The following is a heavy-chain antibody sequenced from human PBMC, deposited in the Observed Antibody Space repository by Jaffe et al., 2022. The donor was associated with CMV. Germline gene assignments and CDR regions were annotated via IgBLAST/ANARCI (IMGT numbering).Heavy chain of an antibody. J-gene: IGHJ4*02. CDR1: GLTFSSYG. D-gene: IGHD3-3*01. V-gene: IGHV3-30*03. Sequence: QVQLVESGGGVVQPGRSLRLSCVASGLTFSSYGMHWVRQAPGKGLEWVAVISYDGSNKYYADSVKGRFTISRDNAKNTLYLQMNSLRAEDTAVYYCASSGYYNFLSANDYWGQGTLVTVSS. CDR3: ASSGYYNFLSANDY. CDR2: ISYDGSNK.